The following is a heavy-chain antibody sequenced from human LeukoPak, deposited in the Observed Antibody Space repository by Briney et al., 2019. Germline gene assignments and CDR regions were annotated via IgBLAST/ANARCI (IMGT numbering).Heavy chain of an antibody. J-gene: IGHJ5*02. CDR1: GFSFSSHW. CDR3: ASQSYARFDP. V-gene: IGHV3-7*01. CDR2: IQPDGSEQ. D-gene: IGHD3-16*01. Sequence: GGSLRLSCAASGFSFSSHWMSWVRQAPGKGLEWVGNIQPDGSEQYPVDSVKGRFTISRDSARNSMFLQMNSLRVEDTAVYYCASQSYARFDPWGQGTLVTVSS.